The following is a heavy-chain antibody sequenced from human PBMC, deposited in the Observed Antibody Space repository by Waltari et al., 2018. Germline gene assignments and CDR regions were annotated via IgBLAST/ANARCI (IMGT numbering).Heavy chain of an antibody. D-gene: IGHD3-10*01. CDR1: GFSFSSYA. CDR2: ISGSGVRT. V-gene: IGHV3-23*01. J-gene: IGHJ4*02. Sequence: EVHLLESGGDLVQPGGSLSLSCAASGFSFSSYAMTWVRQAPGKGLEWVSVISGSGVRTDYADSVKGRFSVTRDNFKSTLYLQMNSLRAEDTAVYYCARHTLDDYGGWDDYWGQGTLVTVSS. CDR3: ARHTLDDYGGWDDY.